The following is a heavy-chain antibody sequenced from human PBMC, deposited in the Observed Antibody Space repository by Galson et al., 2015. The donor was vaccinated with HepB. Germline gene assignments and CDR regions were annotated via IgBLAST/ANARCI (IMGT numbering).Heavy chain of an antibody. CDR1: GYTFTSYY. Sequence: SVKVSCKASGYTFTSYYMHWVRQAPGQGLEWMGIINPSAGSTRSAQQFQGRVTMTRDTSTSTVYMELSSLRSEDTAVYYCAREYSSGWLAFDYWGQGTLVTVSS. D-gene: IGHD6-19*01. V-gene: IGHV1-46*01. J-gene: IGHJ4*02. CDR3: AREYSSGWLAFDY. CDR2: INPSAGST.